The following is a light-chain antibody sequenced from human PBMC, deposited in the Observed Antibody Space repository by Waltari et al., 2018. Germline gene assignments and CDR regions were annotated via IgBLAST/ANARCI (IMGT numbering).Light chain of an antibody. CDR1: SSNIGSNP. CDR3: AVWDNSLNGVV. V-gene: IGLV1-44*01. J-gene: IGLJ2*01. Sequence: QSVLTQPPSASGTPGPRVTIPCSGRSSNIGSNPVNWYQQLPGTAPSLLIYGDNRRPSGVPDRFSGSKSGTSASLAISGLQSEDEVDFYCAVWDNSLNGVVFGGGTKLTVL. CDR2: GDN.